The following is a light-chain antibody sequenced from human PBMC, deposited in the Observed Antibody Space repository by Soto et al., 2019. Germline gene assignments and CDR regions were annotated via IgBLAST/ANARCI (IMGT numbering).Light chain of an antibody. CDR2: AAS. V-gene: IGKV1-39*01. J-gene: IGKJ1*01. CDR3: QQSYSTRWT. Sequence: DIQMTQSPSSLSSSVGDRVTITCRASQSISSYLNWYQQKPGKAPKLLIYAASSLQSGVPSRFSGGGSGTDFTLTISSLQPEDFAPYYCQQSYSTRWTFGQGTKVESK. CDR1: QSISSY.